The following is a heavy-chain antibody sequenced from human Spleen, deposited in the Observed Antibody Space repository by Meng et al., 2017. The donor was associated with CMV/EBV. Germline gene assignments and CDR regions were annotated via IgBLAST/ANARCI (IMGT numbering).Heavy chain of an antibody. Sequence: GSLRLSCAVYGVSFSGYYWSWIRQPPGKGLGWIGSIYYSGSTYYNPSLKSRVTISVDTSKNQFSLKLSSVTAADTAVYYCARDISYYYDSSGYYYGLGVDYWGQGTLVTVSS. V-gene: IGHV4-34*01. CDR2: IYYSGST. CDR3: ARDISYYYDSSGYYYGLGVDY. J-gene: IGHJ4*02. D-gene: IGHD3-22*01. CDR1: GVSFSGYY.